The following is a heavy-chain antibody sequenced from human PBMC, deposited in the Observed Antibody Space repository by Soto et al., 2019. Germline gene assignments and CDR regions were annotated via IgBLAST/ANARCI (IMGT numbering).Heavy chain of an antibody. CDR2: INAGNGNT. D-gene: IGHD2-15*01. J-gene: IGHJ4*02. V-gene: IGHV1-3*01. CDR1: GYTFTSYA. CDR3: ARDRSRGTPFDY. Sequence: QVQLVQSGAEVKKPGASVKVSCKASGYTFTSYAMHWVRQAPGQRLEWMGWINAGNGNTKYSQKFQGRVTITRDTSASTAYMELSSPRSEDTAVYYCARDRSRGTPFDYWGQGTLVTVSS.